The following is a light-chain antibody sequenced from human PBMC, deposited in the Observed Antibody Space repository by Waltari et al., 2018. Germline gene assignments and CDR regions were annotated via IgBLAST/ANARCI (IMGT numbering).Light chain of an antibody. J-gene: IGLJ3*02. Sequence: QSALTQPASVSGSPGQSITITCPGTSSDIGGYKHVSWYQQHPGKAPKLMIYDVSNRPSGVSIRFSGSKSGNTASLTISGLQAEDEADYYCSSFASSSTWVFGGGTKLTVL. CDR3: SSFASSSTWV. CDR2: DVS. CDR1: SSDIGGYKH. V-gene: IGLV2-14*03.